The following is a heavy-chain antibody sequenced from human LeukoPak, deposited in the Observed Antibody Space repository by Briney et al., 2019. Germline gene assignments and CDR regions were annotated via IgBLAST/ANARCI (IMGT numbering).Heavy chain of an antibody. CDR2: IYSGGTT. J-gene: IGHJ6*02. V-gene: IGHV3-66*01. D-gene: IGHD4-11*01. CDR3: ARSYSNHLFGMDV. Sequence: GGSLRLSCEASGFIVTSYYMTWVRQAPGKGLEWVSVIYSGGTTYYADSVKGRVAISRDNSKNTVFLQTNSVRAEDTAVYYCARSYSNHLFGMDVWGRGTTVSVSS. CDR1: GFIVTSYY.